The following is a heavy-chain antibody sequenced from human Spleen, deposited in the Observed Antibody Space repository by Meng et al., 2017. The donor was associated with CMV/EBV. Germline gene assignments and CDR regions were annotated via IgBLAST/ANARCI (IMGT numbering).Heavy chain of an antibody. CDR2: ISPDGGGT. V-gene: IGHV1-2*02. CDR3: ARSHSPHSGSSFFDY. D-gene: IGHD6-13*01. CDR1: GSTFTGYY. Sequence: SGSTFTGYYMRWGRQAPGQGLEWMGGISPDGGGTNYAQKFQGRVTLTRDTSMNTAYLELTSLTSDDTALYYCARSHSPHSGSSFFDYWGQGPLVTVSS. J-gene: IGHJ4*02.